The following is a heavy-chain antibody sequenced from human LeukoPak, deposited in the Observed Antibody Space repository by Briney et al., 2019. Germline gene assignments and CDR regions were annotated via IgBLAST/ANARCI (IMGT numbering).Heavy chain of an antibody. Sequence: ASVKVSCKASGGTFSSYAISWVRQAPGRGLEWMGRIIPNSGGTNYAQKFQGRVTMTRDTSISTAYMELSRLRSDDTAVYYCARGIGYGHYYYGMDVWGQGTTVTVSS. CDR2: IIPNSGGT. CDR1: GGTFSSYA. V-gene: IGHV1-2*02. J-gene: IGHJ6*02. D-gene: IGHD4-17*01. CDR3: ARGIGYGHYYYGMDV.